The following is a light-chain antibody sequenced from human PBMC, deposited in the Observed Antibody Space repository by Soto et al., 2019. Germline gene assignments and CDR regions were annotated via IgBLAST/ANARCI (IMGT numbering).Light chain of an antibody. CDR3: QQYGSSLWT. CDR1: QSISTTY. CDR2: GAS. Sequence: EIVLTQSPGTLSLSPGERATLSCRASQSISTTYLTWYQQKPGQAPRLLIYGASGRATGIPDRFSGSGSGTDFTLTINRLEPEDFAVYYCQQYGSSLWTFGQGTKVDIK. J-gene: IGKJ1*01. V-gene: IGKV3-20*01.